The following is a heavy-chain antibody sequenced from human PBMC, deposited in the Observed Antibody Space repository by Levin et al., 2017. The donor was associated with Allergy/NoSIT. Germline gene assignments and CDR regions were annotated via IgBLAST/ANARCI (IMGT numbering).Heavy chain of an antibody. Sequence: SQTLSLTCAVNGGSFNNSYWSWIRQPPGKGLEWIGEIYPSGSSNYNPSLKSRLTMSIDASKNQFSLELTSVTAADTAIYYCARQSGYCTSTTCRFYWFDPWGQGTQVTVSS. J-gene: IGHJ5*02. D-gene: IGHD2-2*01. V-gene: IGHV4-34*01. CDR1: GGSFNNSY. CDR2: IYPSGSS. CDR3: ARQSGYCTSTTCRFYWFDP.